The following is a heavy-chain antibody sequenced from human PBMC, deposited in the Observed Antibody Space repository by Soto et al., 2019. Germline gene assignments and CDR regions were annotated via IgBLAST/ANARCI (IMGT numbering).Heavy chain of an antibody. J-gene: IGHJ5*02. CDR1: GFTFSSYS. CDR2: ISNSTI. V-gene: IGHV3-48*01. CDR3: AREGDSSGWYNWFDP. D-gene: IGHD3-22*01. Sequence: EVQLVESGGGLVQPGGSLRLSCAASGFTFSSYSMNWVRQAPGKGLEWVSYISNSTIYYADSVKGRFTISRDNAKNSLYLQMNSLRAEDTAVYYCAREGDSSGWYNWFDPWGQGTLVTASS.